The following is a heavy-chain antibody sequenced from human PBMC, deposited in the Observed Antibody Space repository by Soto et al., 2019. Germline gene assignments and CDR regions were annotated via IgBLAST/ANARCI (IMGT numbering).Heavy chain of an antibody. CDR1: GGSISSSSYY. CDR2: IYYSGST. Sequence: PSETLSLTCTVSGGSISSSSYYWGWIRQPPGKGLEWIGSIYYSGSTYYNPSLKSRVTISVDTSKNQFSLKLSSVTAADTAVYYCARHRGFWIHIAAAALNWFDPWGQGTLVTVSS. CDR3: ARHRGFWIHIAAAALNWFDP. D-gene: IGHD6-13*01. J-gene: IGHJ5*02. V-gene: IGHV4-39*01.